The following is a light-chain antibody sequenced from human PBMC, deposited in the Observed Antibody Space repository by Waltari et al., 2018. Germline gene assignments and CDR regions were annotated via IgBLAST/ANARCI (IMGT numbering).Light chain of an antibody. CDR2: QDT. CDR1: KMGVKY. J-gene: IGLJ2*01. CDR3: QAWVSSTMI. V-gene: IGLV3-1*01. Sequence: SYALTQPPSVSVSPGQTASITCTGTKMGVKYSCWYQQKPGQSPVLVIYQDTKRPSVSSERSSGSNSGNTATPGISANEAMDEADYYCQAWVSSTMIFGGGTKLTVL.